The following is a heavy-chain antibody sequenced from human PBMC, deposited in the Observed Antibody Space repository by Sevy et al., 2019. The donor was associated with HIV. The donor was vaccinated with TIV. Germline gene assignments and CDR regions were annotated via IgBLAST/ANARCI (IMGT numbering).Heavy chain of an antibody. V-gene: IGHV1-69*13. CDR2: IIPIFGTA. D-gene: IGHD2-2*01. Sequence: ASLKVSCKASGGTFSSYAISWVRQAPGQGLEWMGGIIPIFGTANYAQKFQGRVTITADESTSTAYVELSSLRSEDTAVYYCARDASKYCSSTSCIPFDYWGQGTLVTVSS. CDR1: GGTFSSYA. CDR3: ARDASKYCSSTSCIPFDY. J-gene: IGHJ4*02.